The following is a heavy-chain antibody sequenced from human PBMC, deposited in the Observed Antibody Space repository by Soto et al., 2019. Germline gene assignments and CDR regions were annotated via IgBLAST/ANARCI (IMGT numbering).Heavy chain of an antibody. CDR2: IYYSGST. J-gene: IGHJ3*02. CDR3: ARLSVLRALENAFDI. D-gene: IGHD3-3*01. Sequence: QLQLQESGPGLVKPSETLSLTCTVSGGSISSSSYYWGWIRQPPGKGLEWLGSIYYSGSTYYNPSRKSRVTIPEDTSKSQFSLNLSSVTAADTAVYYCARLSVLRALENAFDIWGQGTMVTVSS. V-gene: IGHV4-39*01. CDR1: GGSISSSSYY.